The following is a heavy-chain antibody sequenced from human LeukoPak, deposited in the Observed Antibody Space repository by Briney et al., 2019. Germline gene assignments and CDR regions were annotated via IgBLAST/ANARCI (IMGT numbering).Heavy chain of an antibody. Sequence: GGSLRLSCAASGFTFSDHYMDWVRQAPGKGLEWVGRTRNKANSYTTEYPASVKGRFTISRDDSKNSLYLQMNSLKTEDTAVYYCARGGSGLSYFDYWGQGTLVTVSS. CDR3: ARGGSGLSYFDY. V-gene: IGHV3-72*01. CDR1: GFTFSDHY. J-gene: IGHJ4*02. CDR2: TRNKANSYTT. D-gene: IGHD6-19*01.